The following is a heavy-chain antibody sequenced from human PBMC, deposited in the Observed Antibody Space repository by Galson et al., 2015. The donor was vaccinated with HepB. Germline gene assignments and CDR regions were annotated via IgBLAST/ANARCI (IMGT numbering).Heavy chain of an antibody. D-gene: IGHD6-19*01. CDR1: GFTVSNNY. CDR3: ASDGPNSGGWYVY. CDR2: IYSGGTT. J-gene: IGHJ4*02. Sequence: SLRLSCAASGFTVSNNYMTWVRQAPGRGLECVSAIYSGGTTYYADSVEGRFATSRDNFKNTLYLQMNSLRAEDTAVYYCASDGPNSGGWYVYWGQGTLVTVSS. V-gene: IGHV3-53*01.